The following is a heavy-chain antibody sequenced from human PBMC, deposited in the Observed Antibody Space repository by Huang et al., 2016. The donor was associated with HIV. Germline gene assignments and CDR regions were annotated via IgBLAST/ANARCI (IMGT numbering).Heavy chain of an antibody. D-gene: IGHD3-10*01. J-gene: IGHJ4*02. CDR1: GFTFSSYW. V-gene: IGHV3-74*01. CDR2: IKSDGSST. Sequence: EVQLVESGGGLVQPGGSLRLSCAASGFTFSSYWMHLVRQVPGKGLVCVSHIKSDGSSTSYADSVKGRFTISRDNAKNTLDLQMNSLRAEDTAVYYCARGSRQGKYYYGSGTAYWGQGTLVTVSS. CDR3: ARGSRQGKYYYGSGTAY.